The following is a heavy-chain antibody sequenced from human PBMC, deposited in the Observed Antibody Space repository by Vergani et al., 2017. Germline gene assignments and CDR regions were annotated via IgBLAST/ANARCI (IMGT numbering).Heavy chain of an antibody. Sequence: QVQLVQSGAEVKKPGSSVKVSCKASGGTFSSYAISWVRQAPGQGLEWMGGIIPIFGTANYAQKFQGRVTITADESTSTAYMERSSLTSEDTAVYYCASPPYDILTGLTDIDAFDIWGQGTMVTVSS. CDR2: IIPIFGTA. V-gene: IGHV1-69*01. D-gene: IGHD3-9*01. CDR1: GGTFSSYA. J-gene: IGHJ3*02. CDR3: ASPPYDILTGLTDIDAFDI.